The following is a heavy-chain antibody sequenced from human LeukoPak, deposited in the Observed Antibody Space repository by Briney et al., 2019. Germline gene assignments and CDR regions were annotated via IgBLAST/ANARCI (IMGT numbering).Heavy chain of an antibody. CDR1: GFTFSSYG. J-gene: IGHJ4*02. CDR2: IWYDGSNK. D-gene: IGHD4-17*01. Sequence: GGSLRLSCAASGFTFSSYGMHWVRQAPGKGLEWVAVIWYDGSNKYYADSVKGRFTISRDNSKNTLYLQMNSLRAEDTAVYYCARDTAEVSFDYWGQGTLVTVS. CDR3: ARDTAEVSFDY. V-gene: IGHV3-33*01.